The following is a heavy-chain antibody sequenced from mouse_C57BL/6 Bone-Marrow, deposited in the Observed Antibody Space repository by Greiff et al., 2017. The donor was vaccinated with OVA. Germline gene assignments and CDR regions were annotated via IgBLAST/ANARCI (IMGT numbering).Heavy chain of an antibody. CDR1: GYTFTSYW. V-gene: IGHV1-50*01. J-gene: IGHJ3*01. CDR3: ARFPDYYGSSPPQAWLAY. Sequence: QVQLQQPGAELVKPGASVKLSCTASGYTFTSYWMQWVQQRPGQGLEWIGEIDPSASYTNYNQKFKGKATLTVDTSSSTAYMQLSSLTSEDSAVYYCARFPDYYGSSPPQAWLAYGGQGTLVTVSA. CDR2: IDPSASYT. D-gene: IGHD1-1*01.